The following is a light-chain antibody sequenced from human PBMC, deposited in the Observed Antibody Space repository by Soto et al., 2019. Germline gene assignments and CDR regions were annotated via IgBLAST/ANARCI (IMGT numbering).Light chain of an antibody. CDR1: QSVSSSY. CDR3: QQYDNSPMYT. V-gene: IGKV3-20*01. J-gene: IGKJ2*01. CDR2: GTS. Sequence: EIVLTQSPGTLSLSPGERASLSCRASQSVSSSYLAWYQQKPGQAPRLLIYGTSTRATGTPDRFSGSGSGTDFILTISRLEPEDFAVYYCQQYDNSPMYTFGQETKLEIK.